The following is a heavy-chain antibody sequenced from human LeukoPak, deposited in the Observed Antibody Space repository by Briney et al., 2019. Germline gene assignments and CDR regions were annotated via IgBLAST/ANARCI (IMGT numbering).Heavy chain of an antibody. J-gene: IGHJ4*02. CDR2: INAGNGNT. V-gene: IGHV1-3*01. D-gene: IGHD2-15*01. CDR1: GYTFTSYA. CDR3: ARPYCSGGSCYLDY. Sequence: ASVKVSCKASGYTFTSYAMHWVRQAPGQRLEWMGWINAGNGNTKYSQKFRGRVTITRDTSASTAYMELSSLRSEDTAVYYCARPYCSGGSCYLDYWGQGTLVTVSS.